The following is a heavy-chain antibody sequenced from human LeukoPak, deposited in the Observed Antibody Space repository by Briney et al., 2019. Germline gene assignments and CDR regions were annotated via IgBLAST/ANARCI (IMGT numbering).Heavy chain of an antibody. Sequence: GGSLRLSCAASGFTFSASWMSWVRQAPGKGLEWVANIKQDGTEQYTADSLKGRFTISRDNAERLLFLQMNSLRAEDTAVYYCARVGPPYYYYYMDVWGNGTTVTVSS. J-gene: IGHJ6*03. CDR1: GFTFSASW. CDR2: IKQDGTEQ. V-gene: IGHV3-7*01. CDR3: ARVGPPYYYYYMDV.